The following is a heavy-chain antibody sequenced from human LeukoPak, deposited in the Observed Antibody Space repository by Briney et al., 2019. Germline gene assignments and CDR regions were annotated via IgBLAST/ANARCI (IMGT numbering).Heavy chain of an antibody. CDR1: CDSIATTNYY. CDR3: ARHLENTPGSGAYGYFDK. CDR2: VFKSGST. J-gene: IGHJ4*02. V-gene: IGHV4-39*01. D-gene: IGHD3-3*01. Sequence: SETLSLTCSVSCDSIATTNYYWAWIRQSPGRGLEWIANVFKSGSTYCSPSLKGRVTLSVDTSANQYSLQLVYVTASDTAVYYCARHLENTPGSGAYGYFDKWGQGTLVTVSS.